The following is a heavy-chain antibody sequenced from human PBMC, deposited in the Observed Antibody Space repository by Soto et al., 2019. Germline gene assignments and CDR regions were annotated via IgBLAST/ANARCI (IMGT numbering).Heavy chain of an antibody. CDR3: ARIVYDSSGYNRYFDY. CDR2: INAGYGNT. Sequence: ASVKVSCKASGYTSSSYAIHWVRQAPGQRLEWMGWINAGYGNTKYSQKFQGRLTITRDTSASTVYMELSSLRSEDTAVYYCARIVYDSSGYNRYFDYWGQGTLVTVSS. J-gene: IGHJ4*02. D-gene: IGHD3-22*01. V-gene: IGHV1-3*01. CDR1: GYTSSSYA.